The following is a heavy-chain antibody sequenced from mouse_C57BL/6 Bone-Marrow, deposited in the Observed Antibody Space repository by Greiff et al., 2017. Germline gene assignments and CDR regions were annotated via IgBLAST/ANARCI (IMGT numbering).Heavy chain of an antibody. CDR2: IHPNSGST. J-gene: IGHJ2*01. CDR3: AILLRNRGNY. V-gene: IGHV1-64*01. CDR1: GYTFTSYW. D-gene: IGHD1-1*01. Sequence: QVQLQQSGAELVKPGASVKLSCKASGYTFTSYWMHWVKQRPGQGLEWIGMIHPNSGSTNYNEKFKSKATLTVDKSSSTAYMQLSSLTSEDSAVYYCAILLRNRGNYWGQGTTLTVSS.